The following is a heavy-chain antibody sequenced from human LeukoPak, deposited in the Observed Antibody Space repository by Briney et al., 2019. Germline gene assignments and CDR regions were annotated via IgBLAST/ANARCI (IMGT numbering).Heavy chain of an antibody. J-gene: IGHJ4*02. D-gene: IGHD2-15*01. CDR2: ISYDGSNK. CDR3: ARELDCSGGSCSFFDY. CDR1: GFTFSSYS. V-gene: IGHV3-30*04. Sequence: QSGGSLRLSCAASGFTFSSYSMHWVRQAPGKGLEWVPAISYDGSNKYYADSVKGRFTISRDNSKNTLYLQMNSLRAEDTAVYYCARELDCSGGSCSFFDYWGQGTLVTVSS.